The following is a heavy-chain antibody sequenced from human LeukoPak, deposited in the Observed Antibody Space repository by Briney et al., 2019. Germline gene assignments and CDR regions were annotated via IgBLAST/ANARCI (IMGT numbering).Heavy chain of an antibody. V-gene: IGHV2-5*02. J-gene: IGHJ5*02. CDR1: GFALSTRGGG. Sequence: SGPTLVNPPQTLTLTCTFSGFALSTRGGGVGWIRQPPGKGVERVSTSYWDDDKRYSPSLKSRLTITKYTSKNQVVLTMTNMDPVDTATYYCAHNTVADINWFDPWGQGTLVTVSS. CDR3: AHNTVADINWFDP. CDR2: SYWDDDK. D-gene: IGHD6-19*01.